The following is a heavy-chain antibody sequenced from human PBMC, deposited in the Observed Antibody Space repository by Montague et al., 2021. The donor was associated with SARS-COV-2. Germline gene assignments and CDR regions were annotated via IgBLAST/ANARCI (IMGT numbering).Heavy chain of an antibody. Sequence: PALVKPTQTLTLTCTFSGFSLSTSGVGVGWIRQPPGKALEWLALIYWDDGKRYSPSLKRRLTITKDTSKNQVVLTMTNVDPVDTATYYCAHSYGDYLFDYWGQGTLVTVSS. CDR2: IYWDDGK. CDR3: AHSYGDYLFDY. V-gene: IGHV2-5*02. D-gene: IGHD4-17*01. CDR1: GFSLSTSGVG. J-gene: IGHJ4*02.